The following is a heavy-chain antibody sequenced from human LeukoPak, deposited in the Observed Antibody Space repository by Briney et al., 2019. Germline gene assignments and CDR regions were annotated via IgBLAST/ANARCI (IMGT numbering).Heavy chain of an antibody. V-gene: IGHV3-15*01. Sequence: GGALSLPFAAPGFPFRNAWMSWGRPAPGKGLEGGGRIKSKTDGGTTHYDAPVKGRFTISSDDSKNPLYLQMNSLKTENTGVYYGTTVHSGYDSVFDYWVQGTLVTVSS. D-gene: IGHD5-12*01. CDR2: IKSKTDGGTT. J-gene: IGHJ4*02. CDR1: GFPFRNAW. CDR3: TTVHSGYDSVFDY.